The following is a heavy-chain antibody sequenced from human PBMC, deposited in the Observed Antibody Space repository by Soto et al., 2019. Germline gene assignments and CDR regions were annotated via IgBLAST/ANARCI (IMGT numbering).Heavy chain of an antibody. Sequence: QITLKESGPTLVNPTETLTLTCSLSGLSLSTSGVGVGWVRQPPGKALEWLALIYWDDDKRYSPSLESRLTITKDTSKNQVVLTMTNMDPVDTGTYYCAHRRPGHYFDSWGQGTLVTVSS. V-gene: IGHV2-5*02. J-gene: IGHJ4*02. CDR1: GLSLSTSGVG. D-gene: IGHD3-10*01. CDR2: IYWDDDK. CDR3: AHRRPGHYFDS.